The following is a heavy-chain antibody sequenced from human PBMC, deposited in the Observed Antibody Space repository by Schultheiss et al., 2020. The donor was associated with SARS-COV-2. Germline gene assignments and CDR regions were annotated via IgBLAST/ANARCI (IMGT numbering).Heavy chain of an antibody. CDR2: ISWNSGTI. CDR1: GFTFDDYA. V-gene: IGHV3-9*01. CDR3: AKGSSIVVTAAIDY. J-gene: IGHJ4*02. D-gene: IGHD2-2*01. Sequence: GGSLRLSCAASGFTFDDYAMHWVRQAPGKGLEWVSGISWNSGTIAHADSVKGRFTISRNNGQNSLFLQMNSLGGDDTALYYCAKGSSIVVTAAIDYWGQGTLVTVLL.